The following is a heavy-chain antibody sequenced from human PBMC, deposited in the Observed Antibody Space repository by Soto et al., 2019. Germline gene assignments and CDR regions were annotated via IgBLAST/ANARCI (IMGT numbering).Heavy chain of an antibody. V-gene: IGHV3-23*01. Sequence: EVQLLESGGGLVQPGGSLRLSCAASGFTFSSYAMSWVRQAPGKGLEWVSAISGSGGSTYYADSVKGRFTISRDNSKNTRYLQMNSLRAEDTAVYYCAKDQGYGSGHFVGFDYWGQGTLVTVSS. CDR1: GFTFSSYA. D-gene: IGHD3-10*01. CDR3: AKDQGYGSGHFVGFDY. CDR2: ISGSGGST. J-gene: IGHJ4*02.